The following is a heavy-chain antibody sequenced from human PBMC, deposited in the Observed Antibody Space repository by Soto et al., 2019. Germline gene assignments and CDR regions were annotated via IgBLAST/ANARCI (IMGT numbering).Heavy chain of an antibody. CDR1: GFTFTRYS. V-gene: IGHV3-21*06. Sequence: XGSLLLSFAASGFTFTRYSMNGVRQAPGKGLEWVSSISSTTNYIYYGDSMKGRFTISRDNAKNSLYLEMNSLRAEDTAVYYCARESEDLTSNFDYWGQGTLVTVSS. J-gene: IGHJ4*02. CDR3: ARESEDLTSNFDY. CDR2: ISSTTNYI.